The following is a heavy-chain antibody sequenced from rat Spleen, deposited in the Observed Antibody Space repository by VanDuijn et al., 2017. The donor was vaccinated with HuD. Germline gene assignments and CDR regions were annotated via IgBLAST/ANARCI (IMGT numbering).Heavy chain of an antibody. J-gene: IGHJ2*01. D-gene: IGHD1-9*01. CDR1: GFTFSNYG. V-gene: IGHV5-19*01. CDR3: ARRHYGYTDYFDY. CDR2: ISPSGDTT. Sequence: EVKLVESGGGLVQPGRSLKLSCAASGFTFSNYGTHWIRQAPTKGLEWVASISPSGDTTYYRDSVKGRFTISRDNAKSTLSLQMDSLRSEDTATYYCARRHYGYTDYFDYWGQGVMVTVSS.